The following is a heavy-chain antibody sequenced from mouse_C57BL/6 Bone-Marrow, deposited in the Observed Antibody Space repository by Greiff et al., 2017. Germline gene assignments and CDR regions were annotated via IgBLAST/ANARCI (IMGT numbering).Heavy chain of an antibody. V-gene: IGHV1-82*01. CDR3: GGFFDY. CDR1: GYAFSSSW. CDR2: IYPGDGDT. J-gene: IGHJ2*01. Sequence: VQLQQSGPELVKPGASVKISCKASGYAFSSSWMNWVKQRPGKGLEWIGRIYPGDGDTNYNGKFKGKATLTADKSSSTAYMQLSSLTSGDSAVYFCGGFFDYWGQGTTLTVSS.